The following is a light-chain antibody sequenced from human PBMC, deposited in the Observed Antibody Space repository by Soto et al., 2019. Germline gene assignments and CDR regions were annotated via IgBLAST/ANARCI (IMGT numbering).Light chain of an antibody. J-gene: IGLJ1*01. CDR1: SSNIGTGYD. Sequence: QSVLTQSPSVSGAPGQRVTISCTGSSSNIGTGYDVHWYQQLPGTAPKLLIYGNSNRPSGVPDRFSGSKSGTSASLAITGLQAEDEADYYCQSFDSSRFYVFGTGTKVTVL. CDR2: GNS. V-gene: IGLV1-40*01. CDR3: QSFDSSRFYV.